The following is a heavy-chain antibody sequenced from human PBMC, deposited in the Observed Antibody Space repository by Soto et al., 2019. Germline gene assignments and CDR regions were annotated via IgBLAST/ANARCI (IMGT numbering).Heavy chain of an antibody. D-gene: IGHD1-26*01. V-gene: IGHV3-72*01. Sequence: EVQLVESGGDLVQPGGSLRLSCAVSGFTFSDHYMDWVRQAPGKGLEWVGRSRNKANSYTTEYAASVKGRFTISRDDSKNSLYLQMNSLKTEDTAVYYCVRASGGGHSPFDYWGQGTLVTVSS. CDR1: GFTFSDHY. J-gene: IGHJ4*02. CDR3: VRASGGGHSPFDY. CDR2: SRNKANSYTT.